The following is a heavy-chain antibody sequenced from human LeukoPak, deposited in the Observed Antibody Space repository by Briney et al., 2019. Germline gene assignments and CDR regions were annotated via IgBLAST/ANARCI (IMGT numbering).Heavy chain of an antibody. D-gene: IGHD3-9*01. Sequence: SETLSLTCTVSGGSISSYYWSWIRLPPGKGLEWIGYLSKSGDTNYSPSLKSRVTIFGDTSKNQFFLKLSSVTAADTAVYYCARARYVNSFYAFDIWGQGTLVTVSS. CDR3: ARARYVNSFYAFDI. V-gene: IGHV4-59*01. J-gene: IGHJ3*02. CDR1: GGSISSYY. CDR2: LSKSGDT.